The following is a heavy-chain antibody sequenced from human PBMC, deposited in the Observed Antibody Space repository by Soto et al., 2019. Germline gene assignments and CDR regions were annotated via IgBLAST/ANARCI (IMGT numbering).Heavy chain of an antibody. J-gene: IGHJ6*03. CDR1: GFTFGSYA. Sequence: VQLLESGGGLVQPGGSLRLSCVVSGFTFGSYAMSWVRQAPEKGPEWVAILGGNGFTTYYADSVKGRFTISGDKSKGTLVLQMNSLRAGHTGGYYCGKGLSPSLNFFYYMDVWGRGTSVTVSS. V-gene: IGHV3-23*01. CDR3: GKGLSPSLNFFYYMDV. CDR2: LGGNGFTT. D-gene: IGHD2-2*01.